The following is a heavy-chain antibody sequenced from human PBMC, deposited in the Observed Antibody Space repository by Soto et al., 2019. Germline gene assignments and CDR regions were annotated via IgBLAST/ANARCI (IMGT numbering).Heavy chain of an antibody. Sequence: SETLSLTCTVSGGSVSIGSYYWIWIRQPPGKGLEWIGYIYYSGSTNYNPSLKSRVTISVDTSKNQFSLKLSSVTAADTAVYYCARATTGSGQSMDVWGQGTTVTVSS. CDR1: GGSVSIGSYY. CDR3: ARATTGSGQSMDV. J-gene: IGHJ6*02. V-gene: IGHV4-61*01. D-gene: IGHD3-9*01. CDR2: IYYSGST.